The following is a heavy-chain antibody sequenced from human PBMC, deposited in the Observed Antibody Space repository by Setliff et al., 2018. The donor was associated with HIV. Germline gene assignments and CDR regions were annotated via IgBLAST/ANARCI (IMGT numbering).Heavy chain of an antibody. CDR1: GGSISSYY. V-gene: IGHV4-4*08. D-gene: IGHD2-2*01. CDR2: IYSSGST. CDR3: ARAGYCSSASCYFSGWFDP. Sequence: KPSETLSLTCAVSGGSISSYYWSWIRQPPGKGLEWIGYIYSSGSTNYNPSLKSRVTMSVDTSKNQFSLKLSSVTAADMAVYYCARAGYCSSASCYFSGWFDPWGQGTLVTVSS. J-gene: IGHJ5*02.